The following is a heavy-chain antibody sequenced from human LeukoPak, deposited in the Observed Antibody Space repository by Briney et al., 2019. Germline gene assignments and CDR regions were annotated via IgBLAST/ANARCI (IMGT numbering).Heavy chain of an antibody. CDR2: ISGDGIST. V-gene: IGHV3-43*02. D-gene: IGHD3-10*01. Sequence: GGSLRLSCAASGFSFYDYAMHWVRQAPGKGLEWVSIISGDGISTAYAESVQGRFTVSKDNRKNVLYLQMNSLTTEDIAFYYCAKDFGALIVSSEFLHHWGQGTLVTVSS. CDR1: GFSFYDYA. CDR3: AKDFGALIVSSEFLHH. J-gene: IGHJ1*01.